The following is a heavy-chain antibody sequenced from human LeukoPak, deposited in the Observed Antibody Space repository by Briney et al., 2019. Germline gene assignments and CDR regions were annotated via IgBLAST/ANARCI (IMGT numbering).Heavy chain of an antibody. Sequence: ASVKVSCKASGYTFTSYGISWVRQAPGQGLEWMGWISAYNGNTNYAQKLQGRVTMTTDTSTSTAYMELRSLRSDDTAVYYFARDPGWFGELLNGMHVWGQGTTVTVSS. J-gene: IGHJ6*02. CDR3: ARDPGWFGELLNGMHV. CDR2: ISAYNGNT. CDR1: GYTFTSYG. D-gene: IGHD3-10*01. V-gene: IGHV1-18*01.